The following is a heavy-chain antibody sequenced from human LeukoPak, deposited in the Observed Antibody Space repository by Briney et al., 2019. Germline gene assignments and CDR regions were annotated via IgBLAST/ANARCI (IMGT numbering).Heavy chain of an antibody. J-gene: IGHJ4*02. Sequence: GGSLRLSCAGSGFTFSNAWMNWVRQAPGKGLEWVGRIKSKPDGGATDYAAPVKGRFTISRDDSKNTVFLRMNSLKIEDTAVYYCSTGGWYSDYWGQGTLVTVSS. V-gene: IGHV3-15*07. CDR2: IKSKPDGGAT. D-gene: IGHD6-19*01. CDR3: STGGWYSDY. CDR1: GFTFSNAW.